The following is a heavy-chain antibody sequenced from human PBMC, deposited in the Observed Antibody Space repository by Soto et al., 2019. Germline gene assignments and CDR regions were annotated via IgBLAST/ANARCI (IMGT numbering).Heavy chain of an antibody. CDR1: GGTFSSYT. D-gene: IGHD5-12*01. V-gene: IGHV1-69*02. J-gene: IGHJ1*01. CDR2: IIPILGIA. CDR3: ASGYSGYDYTFMVEYFQH. Sequence: QVQLVQSGAEVKKPGSSVKVSCKASGGTFSSYTISWVRQAPGQGREWMGRIIPILGIANYAKKFHGRVTITADKSTSTAYMELSRQRSEDTAVYYCASGYSGYDYTFMVEYFQHWGQGTLVTVSS.